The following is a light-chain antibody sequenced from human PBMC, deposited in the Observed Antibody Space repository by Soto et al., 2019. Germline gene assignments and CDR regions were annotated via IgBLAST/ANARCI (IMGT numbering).Light chain of an antibody. CDR1: QRLGSW. CDR3: QQRNVWPPIT. Sequence: DIQMTQSPSILSASVGDRVIITCRASQRLGSWLAWYQQKPGQAPKLLIFDTSNRANGVPARFGGSGSGTDFTLTINSLEPEDFAVYYCQQRNVWPPITFGQGTRL. J-gene: IGKJ5*01. V-gene: IGKV1-5*01. CDR2: DTS.